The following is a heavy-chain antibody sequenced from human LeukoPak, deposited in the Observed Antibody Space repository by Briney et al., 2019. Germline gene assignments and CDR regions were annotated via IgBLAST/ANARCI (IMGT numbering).Heavy chain of an antibody. CDR2: IYYSGST. J-gene: IGHJ6*02. Sequence: SETLSLTCTVPGGSISSYYWSWIRQPPGKGLEWIGYIYYSGSTNYNPSLKSRVTISVDTSKNQFSLKLSSVTAADTAVYYCARGSTSYYYGMDVWGQGTTVTVSS. CDR1: GGSISSYY. CDR3: ARGSTSYYYGMDV. D-gene: IGHD2-2*01. V-gene: IGHV4-59*01.